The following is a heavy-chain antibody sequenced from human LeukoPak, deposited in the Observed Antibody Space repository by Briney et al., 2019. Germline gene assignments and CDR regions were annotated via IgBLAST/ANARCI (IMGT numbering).Heavy chain of an antibody. J-gene: IGHJ6*03. CDR2: IKSKTDGGTT. CDR1: GFTFSNAW. D-gene: IGHD2-15*01. V-gene: IGHV3-15*01. Sequence: PGGSLRLSCAASGFTFSNAWMSWVRQAPGKGLEWVGRIKSKTDGGTTDYAAPVKGRFTISRDDSKNTLYLQMNSLKTEDTAVYYCTSSYCSGGSCYRRYNYYYYMDVWGKGTTVTVSS. CDR3: TSSYCSGGSCYRRYNYYYYMDV.